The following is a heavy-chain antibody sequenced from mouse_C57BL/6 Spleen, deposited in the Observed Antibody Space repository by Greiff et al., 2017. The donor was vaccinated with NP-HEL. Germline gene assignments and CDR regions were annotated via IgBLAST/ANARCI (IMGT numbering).Heavy chain of an antibody. CDR3: ARDDYDVAMDY. CDR2: IYPGDGDT. Sequence: VQGVESGPELVKPGASVKISCKASGYAFSSSWMNWVKQRPGKGLEWIGRIYPGDGDTNYNGKFKGKATLTADKSSSTAYMQLSSLTSEDSAVYFCARDDYDVAMDYWGQGTSVTVSS. V-gene: IGHV1-82*01. D-gene: IGHD2-4*01. J-gene: IGHJ4*01. CDR1: GYAFSSSW.